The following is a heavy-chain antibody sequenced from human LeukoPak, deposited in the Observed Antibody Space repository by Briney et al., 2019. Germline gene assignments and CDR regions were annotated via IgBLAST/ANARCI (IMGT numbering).Heavy chain of an antibody. CDR3: ARVGTAMVTYGPLDY. CDR2: IKPSGGST. Sequence: ASVKVSCKASGYTFTSYYMHWVRQAPGQGLEWMGIIKPSGGSTSYAQKFQGRVTMTRDTSTSTVYMELSSLRSEDTAVYYCARVGTAMVTYGPLDYWGQGTLVTVSS. J-gene: IGHJ4*02. CDR1: GYTFTSYY. D-gene: IGHD5-18*01. V-gene: IGHV1-46*01.